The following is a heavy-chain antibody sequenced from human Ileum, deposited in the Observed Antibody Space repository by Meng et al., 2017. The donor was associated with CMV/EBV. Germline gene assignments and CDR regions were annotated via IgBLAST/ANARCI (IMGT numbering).Heavy chain of an antibody. CDR2: IYYSGST. J-gene: IGHJ4*02. CDR1: GGSVSSGSYY. Sequence: SETLSLTCTVSGGSVSSGSYYWSWIRQPPGKGLEWIGYIYYSGSTNYNPSLKSRVTISVDTSKNPFSLKLSSVTAADTAVYYCARMCGDGDFDYWGQGTLVTVSS. CDR3: ARMCGDGDFDY. V-gene: IGHV4-61*01. D-gene: IGHD2-21*01.